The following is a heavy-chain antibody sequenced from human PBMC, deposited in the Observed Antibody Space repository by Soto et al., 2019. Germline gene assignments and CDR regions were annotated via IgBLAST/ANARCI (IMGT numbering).Heavy chain of an antibody. D-gene: IGHD6-13*01. CDR1: GFTFNKYG. CDR2: ISNDGSDK. Sequence: QVQLVESGGGVVQPGRSLRLSCAASGFTFNKYGMHWVRQAPGKGLEWVAVISNDGSDKYYADSVKGRLTISRDNSKNTVYLQMNSLRAEDTAVYYCAKDQGIAASHGIDWGQGTMVTVSS. V-gene: IGHV3-30*18. CDR3: AKDQGIAASHGID. J-gene: IGHJ3*01.